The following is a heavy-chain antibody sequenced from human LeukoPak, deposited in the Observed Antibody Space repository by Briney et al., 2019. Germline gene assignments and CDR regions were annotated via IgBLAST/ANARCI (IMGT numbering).Heavy chain of an antibody. J-gene: IGHJ5*02. V-gene: IGHV3-30-3*01. CDR3: ARDDCSSISCYHNWFDP. CDR2: ISYDGSNR. Sequence: GRSLRLSCAASGFTFSSYPMHWVRQAPGKGLEWVAVISYDGSNRYYIDSVKGRFTISRDNSKNTLYLQMNSLRAEDTAVYYCARDDCSSISCYHNWFDPWGQGTLVTVSS. D-gene: IGHD2-2*01. CDR1: GFTFSSYP.